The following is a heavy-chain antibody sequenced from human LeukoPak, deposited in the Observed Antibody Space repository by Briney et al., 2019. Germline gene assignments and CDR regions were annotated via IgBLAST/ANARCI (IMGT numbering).Heavy chain of an antibody. CDR3: AGDCWYYDFWSGSEPGWFDP. CDR1: GGSISSSSYY. J-gene: IGHJ5*02. Sequence: SETLSLTCTVSGGSISSSSYYWGWIRQPPGKGLEWIGSIYYSGSTYYNPSLKSRVTISVDTSKNQFSLKLSSVTAADTAVYYCAGDCWYYDFWSGSEPGWFDPWGQGTLVTVSS. CDR2: IYYSGST. V-gene: IGHV4-39*07. D-gene: IGHD3-3*01.